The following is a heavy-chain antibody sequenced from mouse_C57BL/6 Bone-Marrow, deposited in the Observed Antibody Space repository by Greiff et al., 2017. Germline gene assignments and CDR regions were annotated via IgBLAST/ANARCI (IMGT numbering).Heavy chain of an antibody. V-gene: IGHV1-39*01. CDR1: GYSFTDYN. D-gene: IGHD2-4*01. CDR2: INPNYGTT. Sequence: LVEPGASVKISCKASGYSFTDYNMNWVKQSNGKSLEWIGVINPNYGTTSYNQKFKGKATLTVDQSSSTAYMQLNSLTSEDSAVYYCARGYYYDYAMDYWGQGTSVTVSS. J-gene: IGHJ4*01. CDR3: ARGYYYDYAMDY.